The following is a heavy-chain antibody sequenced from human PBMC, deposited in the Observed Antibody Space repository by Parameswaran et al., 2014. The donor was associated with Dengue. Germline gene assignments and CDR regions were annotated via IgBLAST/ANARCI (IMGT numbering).Heavy chain of an antibody. CDR3: ARGIGFSGSYCSSTSCYFTGSDAFDI. D-gene: IGHD2-2*01. V-gene: IGHV1-18*01. CDR2: ISAYNGNT. Sequence: WVRQAPGQGLEWMGWISAYNGNTNYAQKLQGRVTMTTDTSTSTAYMELRSLRSDDTAVYYCARGIGFSGSYCSSTSCYFTGSDAFDIWGQGTMVTVSS. J-gene: IGHJ3*02.